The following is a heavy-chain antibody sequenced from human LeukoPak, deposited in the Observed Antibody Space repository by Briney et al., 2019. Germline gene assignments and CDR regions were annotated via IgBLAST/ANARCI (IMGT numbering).Heavy chain of an antibody. CDR2: ISSSGSTI. CDR3: ARDLQNGGSGWYFDYYYYMDV. Sequence: PGGSLRLSCAASGFTFSDYYMSWIRQAPGKGLEWVSYISSSGSTIYYADSVKGRFTISRDNAKNSLYLQMNSLRAEDTAVYYCARDLQNGGSGWYFDYYYYMDVWGKGTTVTVSS. J-gene: IGHJ6*03. D-gene: IGHD6-19*01. V-gene: IGHV3-11*04. CDR1: GFTFSDYY.